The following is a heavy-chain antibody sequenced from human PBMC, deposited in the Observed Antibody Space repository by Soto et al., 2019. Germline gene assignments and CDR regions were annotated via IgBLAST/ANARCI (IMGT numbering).Heavy chain of an antibody. J-gene: IGHJ4*02. CDR1: GGSFSGYY. CDR3: ARVPYFDWLSLYYFDY. D-gene: IGHD3-9*01. Sequence: QVQLQQWGAGLLKPSETLSLTCAVYGGSFSGYYWSWIRQPPGKGLEWIGEINHSGSTNYNPSLKSRVTISVDTSKNQFSLKLSSVTAADTAVYYCARVPYFDWLSLYYFDYWGQGTLVTVSS. V-gene: IGHV4-34*01. CDR2: INHSGST.